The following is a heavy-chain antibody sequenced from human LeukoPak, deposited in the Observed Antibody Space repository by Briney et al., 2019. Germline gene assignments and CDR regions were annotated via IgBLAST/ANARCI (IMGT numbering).Heavy chain of an antibody. J-gene: IGHJ3*02. V-gene: IGHV1-2*02. CDR1: GYTFTGYY. Sequence: GASVKVSCKASGYTFTGYYMHWVRQAPGQGLEWMGWINPNSGGTNYAQKFQGRVTMTRDTSISTAYMELSRLRSDDTAVYYCATSLRGSYAGDAFDIWGQGTMVAVSS. CDR3: ATSLRGSYAGDAFDI. D-gene: IGHD3-10*01. CDR2: INPNSGGT.